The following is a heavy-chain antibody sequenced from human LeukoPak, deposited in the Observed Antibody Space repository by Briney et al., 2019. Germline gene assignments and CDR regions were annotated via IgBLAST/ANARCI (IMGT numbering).Heavy chain of an antibody. V-gene: IGHV1-69*13. D-gene: IGHD3-3*01. J-gene: IGHJ6*02. CDR3: ARQRITIFGVVIKNDYYYGMDV. CDR1: GGTFSSYA. CDR2: IIPIFGTA. Sequence: GASVKVSCKASGGTFSSYAISWVRQAPGQGLEWMGGIIPIFGTANNAQKFQGRVMITADESTSTVYMELSSLRSEDTAVYYCARQRITIFGVVIKNDYYYGMDVWGQGTTVTVSS.